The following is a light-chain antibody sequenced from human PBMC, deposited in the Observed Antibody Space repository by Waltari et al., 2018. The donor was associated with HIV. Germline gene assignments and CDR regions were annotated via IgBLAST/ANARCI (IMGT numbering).Light chain of an antibody. CDR1: QSINSTY. CDR3: HQYGSSPRT. CDR2: GAS. V-gene: IGKV3-20*01. J-gene: IGKJ1*01. Sequence: EVVLTQSPGTLSLSPGDRAPLACRASQSINSTYLAWYQQHPGQTPRLLMYGASRRAIGIPDRFSGSGSGTDFTLTIARLEPGDFAVYYCHQYGSSPRTFGQGTKVDIK.